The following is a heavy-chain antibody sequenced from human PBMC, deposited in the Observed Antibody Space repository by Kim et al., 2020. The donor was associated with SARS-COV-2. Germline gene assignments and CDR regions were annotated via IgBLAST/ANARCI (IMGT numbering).Heavy chain of an antibody. Sequence: GGSLRLSCAASGFTFSSYWMHWVRQAPGKGLVWVSRINSDGSSTSYADSVKGRFTISRDNAKNTLYLQMNSLRAEDTAVYYCARGGQLVGATTNFDYWGQGTLVTVSS. D-gene: IGHD1-26*01. V-gene: IGHV3-74*01. CDR1: GFTFSSYW. CDR2: INSDGSST. CDR3: ARGGQLVGATTNFDY. J-gene: IGHJ4*02.